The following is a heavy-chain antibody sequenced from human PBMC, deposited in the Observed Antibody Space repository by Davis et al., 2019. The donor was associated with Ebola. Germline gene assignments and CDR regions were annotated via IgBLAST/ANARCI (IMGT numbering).Heavy chain of an antibody. CDR2: VSGSGDST. CDR3: AKVNEGKWSRLPFDC. CDR1: GFTFSGYA. Sequence: GESLKISCAASGFTFSGYAMNWVRQAPGRGLEWVSGVSGSGDSTYYADSVKGRFTISRDNSKNTLYLQMSSLRAEDTAVYYCAKVNEGKWSRLPFDCWGQGTLVTVSS. V-gene: IGHV3-23*01. D-gene: IGHD1-1*01. J-gene: IGHJ4*02.